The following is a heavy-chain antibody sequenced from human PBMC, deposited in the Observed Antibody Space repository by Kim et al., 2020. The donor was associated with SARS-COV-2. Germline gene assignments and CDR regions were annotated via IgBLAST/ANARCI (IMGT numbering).Heavy chain of an antibody. J-gene: IGHJ6*03. V-gene: IGHV3-21*01. CDR2: INSVGTSV. D-gene: IGHD2-21*01. CDR1: GFVFSSFT. CDR3: ARVDISGPSRYMDF. Sequence: GGSLRLSCAGSGFVFSSFTMAWVRQSPAKGLEWISYINSVGTSVHYTDSVRGRFTISRDNARKSMFLQMTSLRVDDSALYYCARVDISGPSRYMDFCGSGTTVTVS.